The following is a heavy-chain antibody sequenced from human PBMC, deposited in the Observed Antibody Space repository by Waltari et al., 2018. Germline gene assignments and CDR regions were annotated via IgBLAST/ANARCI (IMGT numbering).Heavy chain of an antibody. Sequence: QVQLVESGGGVAQPGKSLRLSCAASGFTFSSSAIHGVRQAPGKGLEWVAGTSYDGSTNYYADSVKGRFTISRENSKNTLYLQMNSLRPEDTAVYYCARDLSGYDWKYYFDYWGQGTLVTVSS. D-gene: IGHD5-12*01. CDR2: TSYDGSTN. V-gene: IGHV3-30-3*01. CDR3: ARDLSGYDWKYYFDY. CDR1: GFTFSSSA. J-gene: IGHJ4*02.